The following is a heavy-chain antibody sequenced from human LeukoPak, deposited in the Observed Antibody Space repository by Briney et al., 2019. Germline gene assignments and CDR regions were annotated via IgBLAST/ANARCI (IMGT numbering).Heavy chain of an antibody. CDR2: IYYSGST. D-gene: IGHD4-17*01. Sequence: PSETLSLTCTVSGGSISSGDYYWSWIRQPPGKGLEWIGYIYYSGSTYYNPSLTSRVTISVDTSKNQFSLKLTSVTAADTAVYYCGRDLHTPGDYGDYGSPPNWFDPWGQGTLVTVSS. CDR3: GRDLHTPGDYGDYGSPPNWFDP. J-gene: IGHJ5*02. CDR1: GGSISSGDYY. V-gene: IGHV4-30-4*08.